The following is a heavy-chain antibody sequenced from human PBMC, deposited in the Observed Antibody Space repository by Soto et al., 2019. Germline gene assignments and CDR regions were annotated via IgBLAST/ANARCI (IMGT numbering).Heavy chain of an antibody. CDR2: INPNSGGT. CDR3: ARSLVDGSGTRYYYGMDV. V-gene: IGHV1-2*02. J-gene: IGHJ6*02. D-gene: IGHD3-10*01. Sequence: ASVKVSCKASGYTFTGYYMHWVRQAPGQGLEWMGWINPNSGGTNYAQKFQGRVTMTRDTSISTAYMELSRLRSDDTAVYYCARSLVDGSGTRYYYGMDVWGQGTTVTVSS. CDR1: GYTFTGYY.